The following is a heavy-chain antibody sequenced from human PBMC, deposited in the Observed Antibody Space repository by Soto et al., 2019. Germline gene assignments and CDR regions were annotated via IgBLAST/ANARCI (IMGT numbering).Heavy chain of an antibody. V-gene: IGHV1-46*01. CDR1: GYTFTSYY. Sequence: ASVKVSCKASGYTFTSYYMHWVRQAPGQGLEWMGIINPSGGSTSYAQKFQGRVTMTRDTSTSTVYMELSSLRSEDTAVYYCARVSAYYDSSGPFDPWGQETLVTVSS. D-gene: IGHD3-22*01. J-gene: IGHJ5*02. CDR2: INPSGGST. CDR3: ARVSAYYDSSGPFDP.